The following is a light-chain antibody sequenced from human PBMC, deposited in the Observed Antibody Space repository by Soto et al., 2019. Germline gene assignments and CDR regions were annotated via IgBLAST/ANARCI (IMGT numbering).Light chain of an antibody. Sequence: EIVTTQSPSNLSGSPGERATPHCTASESVGRNLAWYQQKPGQAHRLIISLASKRATGIPDRFSGSGSGTDFTLTIRRLEPEDFAVYYCQKRSNWPLITLGNGTRLELK. J-gene: IGKJ5*01. CDR3: QKRSNWPLIT. V-gene: IGKV3-11*01. CDR1: ESVGRN. CDR2: LAS.